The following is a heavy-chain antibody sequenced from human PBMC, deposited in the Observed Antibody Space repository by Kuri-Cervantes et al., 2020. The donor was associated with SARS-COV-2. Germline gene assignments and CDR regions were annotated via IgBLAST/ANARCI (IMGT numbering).Heavy chain of an antibody. J-gene: IGHJ4*02. Sequence: GESLKISCAASGFTFSSYAMSWVRQAPGKGLEWVSAISGSGGSTYYADSVKGRFTISRDNSKNTLYLQMNSLRAEDTAVYYCAKIPRYNWNYVANFDYWGQGTLVTVSS. CDR3: AKIPRYNWNYVANFDY. CDR1: GFTFSSYA. D-gene: IGHD1-7*01. CDR2: ISGSGGST. V-gene: IGHV3-23*01.